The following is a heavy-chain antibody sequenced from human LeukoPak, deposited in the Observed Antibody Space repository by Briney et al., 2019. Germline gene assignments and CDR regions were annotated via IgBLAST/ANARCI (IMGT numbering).Heavy chain of an antibody. Sequence: GRSPRLSCAASQFSISYDWMHWVRQAPGKGLEWVASIKEDGRDIHYLDSVKGRFSISRDNAKNSLYLEMNTLRAEDTAVYYCVRGSGWFFGLWGQGSLVSVS. V-gene: IGHV3-7*01. D-gene: IGHD6-19*01. J-gene: IGHJ4*02. CDR2: IKEDGRDI. CDR1: QFSISYDW. CDR3: VRGSGWFFGL.